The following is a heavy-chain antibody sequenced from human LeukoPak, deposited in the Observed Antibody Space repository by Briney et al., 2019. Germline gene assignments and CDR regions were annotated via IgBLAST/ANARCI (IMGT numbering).Heavy chain of an antibody. CDR1: GGSISSGGYY. Sequence: TSETLSLTCTVSGGSISSGGYYWSWIRQHPGKGLEWIGYIYYSGSTYYNPSLKSRVTISVDTSKNQFSLKLSSVTAADTAVYYCARADYDILTGQTYNWFDPWGQATLVTVSS. V-gene: IGHV4-31*03. CDR2: IYYSGST. J-gene: IGHJ5*02. D-gene: IGHD3-9*01. CDR3: ARADYDILTGQTYNWFDP.